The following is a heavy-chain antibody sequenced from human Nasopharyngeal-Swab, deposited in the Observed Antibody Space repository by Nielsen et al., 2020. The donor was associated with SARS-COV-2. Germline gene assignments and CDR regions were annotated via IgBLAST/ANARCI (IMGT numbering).Heavy chain of an antibody. D-gene: IGHD2-15*01. J-gene: IGHJ4*02. Sequence: SETLSLTCTVSGGSISSSSYYWGWIRQPPGKGLEWIGSIYYSGSTYYNPSLKSRVTISVDTSKNQFSLKLSSVTAADTAVYYCARDLRRYCSGGSCGGIDYWGQGTLVTVSS. CDR1: GGSISSSSYY. CDR3: ARDLRRYCSGGSCGGIDY. V-gene: IGHV4-39*07. CDR2: IYYSGST.